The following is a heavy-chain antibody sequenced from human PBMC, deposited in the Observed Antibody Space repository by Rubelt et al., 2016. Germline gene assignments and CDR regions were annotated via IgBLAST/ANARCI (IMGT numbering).Heavy chain of an antibody. CDR3: ARDTSMVRGRFDC. V-gene: IGHV3-30*04. CDR2: TSHDGSVK. J-gene: IGHJ4*02. CDR1: GFTISTNA. D-gene: IGHD5-18*01. Sequence: SCAASGFTISTNAMSWVRQAPGRGLEWVAVTSHDGSVKYYADSVKGRFTISRDNSKNTLYLQMNSLKAEDTAVYYCARDTSMVRGRFDCWGQGTLVTVSS.